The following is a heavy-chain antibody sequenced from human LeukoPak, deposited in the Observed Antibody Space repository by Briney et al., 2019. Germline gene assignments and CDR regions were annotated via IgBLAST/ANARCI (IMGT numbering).Heavy chain of an antibody. CDR1: GGSISSGDYY. V-gene: IGHV4-31*03. D-gene: IGHD3-16*02. CDR2: IYYSGST. CDR3: ASLGELSLTSFDY. Sequence: SETLSLTRTVSGGSISSGDYYWSWIRQHPGKGLEWIGYIYYSGSTYYNPSLKSRVTISVDTSKNQFSLKLSSVTAADTAVYYCASLGELSLTSFDYWGQGTLVTVSS. J-gene: IGHJ4*02.